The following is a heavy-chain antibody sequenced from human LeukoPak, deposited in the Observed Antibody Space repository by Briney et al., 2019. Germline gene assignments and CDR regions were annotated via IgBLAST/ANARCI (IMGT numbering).Heavy chain of an antibody. J-gene: IGHJ5*02. V-gene: IGHV3-23*01. CDR3: ATRGYCSGTSCSAPQP. Sequence: PGGSLRLSCAASGFTFSSYAMSWVRQAPGKGLEWVSAITGTGGSTYYADSVKGRFTISRDNSKNTLYLQMNSLRAEDTAVYYCATRGYCSGTSCSAPQPWGQGTLVTVSS. CDR1: GFTFSSYA. D-gene: IGHD2-2*01. CDR2: ITGTGGST.